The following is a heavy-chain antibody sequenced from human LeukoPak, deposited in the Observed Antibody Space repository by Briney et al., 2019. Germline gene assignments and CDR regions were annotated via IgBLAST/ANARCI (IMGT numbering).Heavy chain of an antibody. CDR1: GFTFSSYA. CDR3: AKVWGYCSGGNCYSLFDS. D-gene: IGHD2-15*01. J-gene: IGHJ4*02. V-gene: IGHV3-23*01. Sequence: GSLRLSCAASGFTFSSYAMSWVRQAPGRGLEWVSAISGSGGSTYYADSVKGRFTISRDNSKNTLYLQMNSLRAEDTAVYYCAKVWGYCSGGNCYSLFDSWGQGTLVTVSS. CDR2: ISGSGGST.